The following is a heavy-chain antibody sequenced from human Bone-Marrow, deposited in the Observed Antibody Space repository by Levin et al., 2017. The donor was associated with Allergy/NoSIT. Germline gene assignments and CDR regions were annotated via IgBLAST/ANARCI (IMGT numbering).Heavy chain of an antibody. D-gene: IGHD6-13*01. CDR1: GFTFSSYG. J-gene: IGHJ4*02. V-gene: IGHV3-30*18. CDR2: ISYDGSNK. Sequence: TGGSLRLSCAASGFTFSSYGMHWVRQAPGKGLEWVAVISYDGSNKYYADSVKGRFTISRDNSKNTLYLQMNSLRAEDTAVYYCAKDPGSSWRFDYWGQGTLVTVSS. CDR3: AKDPGSSWRFDY.